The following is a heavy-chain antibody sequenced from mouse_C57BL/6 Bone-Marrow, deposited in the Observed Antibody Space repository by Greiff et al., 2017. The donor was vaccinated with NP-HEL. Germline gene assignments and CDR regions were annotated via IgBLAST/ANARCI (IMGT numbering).Heavy chain of an antibody. J-gene: IGHJ1*03. CDR3: ARVITTVVDHWYFDV. CDR1: GYSFTDYN. CDR2: INPNYGTT. V-gene: IGHV1-39*01. D-gene: IGHD1-1*01. Sequence: LVESGPELVKPGASVKISCKASGYSFTDYNMNWVKQSNGKSLEWIGVINPNYGTTSYNQKFKGKATLTVDQSSSTAYMQLNSLTSEDSAVYYCARVITTVVDHWYFDVWGTGTTVTVSS.